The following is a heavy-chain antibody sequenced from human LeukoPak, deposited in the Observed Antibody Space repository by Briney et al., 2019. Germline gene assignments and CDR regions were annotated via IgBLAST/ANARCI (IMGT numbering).Heavy chain of an antibody. J-gene: IGHJ4*02. CDR2: INTDGFST. CDR3: ARSRTYGDYGRGLDY. D-gene: IGHD4-17*01. V-gene: IGHV3-74*01. Sequence: PGGSLRLSCAASGFTFSSYWMHWVRQPAGKGLVYIACINTDGFSTSYADSVKGRFTISRDNAKNTLYLQMNSLRAEDTAVYYCARSRTYGDYGRGLDYWSQGTLVTVSS. CDR1: GFTFSSYW.